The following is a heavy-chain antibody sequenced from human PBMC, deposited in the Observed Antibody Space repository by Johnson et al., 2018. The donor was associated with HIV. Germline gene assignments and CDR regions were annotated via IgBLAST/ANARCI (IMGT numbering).Heavy chain of an antibody. D-gene: IGHD2-21*01. V-gene: IGHV3-74*03. CDR2: IYNDGSRT. J-gene: IGHJ3*01. CDR1: GFAFRTYW. CDR3: AKVDCGGDTCAGYDPFDL. Sequence: VQLVESGGGLVQPGGSLRLSCAASGFAFRTYWMVWVRQVPGKRPVWVARIYNDGSRTTYADSVRGRFTISRDNAKYKVDLQMNSLRVEDTAVYYCAKVDCGGDTCAGYDPFDLWGQGTLVTVSS.